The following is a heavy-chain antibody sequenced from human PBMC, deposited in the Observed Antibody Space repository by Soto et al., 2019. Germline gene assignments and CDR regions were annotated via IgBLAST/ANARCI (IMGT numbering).Heavy chain of an antibody. CDR2: IKSKTDGGTT. CDR3: TTEYFYNLNDYYYYYYGMDV. V-gene: IGHV3-15*01. Sequence: LRLSCAASGFTFSNAWMSWVSQAPGRGLEWVGRIKSKTDGGTTDYAAPVKGRFTISRDDSKNTLYLQMNSLKTEDTAVYYCTTEYFYNLNDYYYYYYGMDVWGHGTTVTVSS. D-gene: IGHD1-1*01. J-gene: IGHJ6*02. CDR1: GFTFSNAW.